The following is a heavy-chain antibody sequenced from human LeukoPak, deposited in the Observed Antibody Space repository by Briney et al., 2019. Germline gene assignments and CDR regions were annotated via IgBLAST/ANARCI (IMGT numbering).Heavy chain of an antibody. CDR1: GFTFSSYW. D-gene: IGHD6-6*01. J-gene: IGHJ4*02. V-gene: IGHV3-7*01. CDR2: IKQDGSVK. CDR3: ARDPVAAPYFDY. Sequence: GGSLRLSCAASGFTFSSYWMNWVRQAPGKGLEWVANIKQDGSVKNYVGSVKGRFTVSRDNARNSLYLQMGSLRAEDTAVYYCARDPVAAPYFDYWGQGALVTVSS.